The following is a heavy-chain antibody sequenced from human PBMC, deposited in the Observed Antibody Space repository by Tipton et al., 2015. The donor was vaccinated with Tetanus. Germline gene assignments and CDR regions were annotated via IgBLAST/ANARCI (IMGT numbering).Heavy chain of an antibody. Sequence: SLRLSCAASEFSFSNYAMSWVRQAPGKGLEWVSVIYRDGTTHYADSVKGRFTISRDITKNTLNLQTNSLRAEDTAVYYCASSSRGYYDSSGYYGYFQHWGQGTLVTVS. D-gene: IGHD3-22*01. V-gene: IGHV3-66*01. CDR3: ASSSRGYYDSSGYYGYFQH. J-gene: IGHJ1*01. CDR1: EFSFSNYA. CDR2: IYRDGTT.